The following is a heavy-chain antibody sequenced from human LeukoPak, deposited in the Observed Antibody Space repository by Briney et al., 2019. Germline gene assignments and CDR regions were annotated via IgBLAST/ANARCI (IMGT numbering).Heavy chain of an antibody. J-gene: IGHJ4*02. CDR3: ARGLYDILTYYFDY. D-gene: IGHD3-9*01. CDR1: GGSISSSSYY. Sequence: SETLSLTCTVSGGSISSSSYYWGWIRQPPGKGLEWIGSIYYSGSTYYNPSLKSRVTISVDTSKNRFSLKLSSVTAADTAVYYCARGLYDILTYYFDYWGQGTLVTVSS. CDR2: IYYSGST. V-gene: IGHV4-39*07.